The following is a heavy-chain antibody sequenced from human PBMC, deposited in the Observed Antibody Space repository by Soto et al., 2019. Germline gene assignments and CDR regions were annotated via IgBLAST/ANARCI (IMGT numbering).Heavy chain of an antibody. Sequence: ASETLSLTCTVFGGSISSGGYYWSWIRQHPGKGLEWIGYIYYSGSTYYNPSLKSRVTISVDTSKNQFSLKLSSVTAADTAVYYCALFGGGHYYYGMDVWGQGTTVTVSS. J-gene: IGHJ6*02. CDR2: IYYSGST. CDR3: ALFGGGHYYYGMDV. D-gene: IGHD3-10*01. CDR1: GGSISSGGYY. V-gene: IGHV4-31*03.